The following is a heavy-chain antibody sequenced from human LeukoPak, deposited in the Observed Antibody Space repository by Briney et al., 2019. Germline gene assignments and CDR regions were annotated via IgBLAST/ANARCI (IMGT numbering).Heavy chain of an antibody. D-gene: IGHD2-2*02. J-gene: IGHJ4*02. CDR3: AKEVTYCSSTSCYNIFDY. Sequence: GGSLRLSCAASGFTFSSYAMSWVRQAPGKGLEWVSAISGSGGSTYYADSVKGRFTISRDSSKNTLYLQMNSLRAEDTAVYYCAKEVTYCSSTSCYNIFDYWGQGTLVTVSS. CDR1: GFTFSSYA. V-gene: IGHV3-23*01. CDR2: ISGSGGST.